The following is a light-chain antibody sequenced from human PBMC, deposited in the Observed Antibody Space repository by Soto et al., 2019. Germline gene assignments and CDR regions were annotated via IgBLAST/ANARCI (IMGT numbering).Light chain of an antibody. Sequence: EFVLTQSPGTLSLSPGERTTLSCRASQTVRNTYLAWYQQKPGQAPTLLIYDASNMATGIPDRFSGGGSGTDFTLTISRLEPEDCAVDYCQQFASYPLTFGGGTKVEIK. V-gene: IGKV3-20*01. CDR2: DAS. CDR1: QTVRNTY. CDR3: QQFASYPLT. J-gene: IGKJ4*01.